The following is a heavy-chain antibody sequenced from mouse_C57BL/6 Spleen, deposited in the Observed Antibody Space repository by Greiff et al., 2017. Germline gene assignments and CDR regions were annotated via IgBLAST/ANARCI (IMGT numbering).Heavy chain of an antibody. D-gene: IGHD1-1*01. CDR3: ASSSYYGSGYVDAMDY. CDR2: IYPGSGST. J-gene: IGHJ4*01. Sequence: QVQLQQPGAELVKPGASVKMSCKASGYTFTSYWITWVKQRPGQGLEWIGDIYPGSGSTNYNEKFKSKATLTVDTSSSTAYMQLSSLTSEDSAVCYCASSSYYGSGYVDAMDYWGQGTSVTVSS. CDR1: GYTFTSYW. V-gene: IGHV1-55*01.